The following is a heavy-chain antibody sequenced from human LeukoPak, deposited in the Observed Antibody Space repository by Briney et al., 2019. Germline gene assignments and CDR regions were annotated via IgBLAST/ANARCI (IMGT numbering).Heavy chain of an antibody. CDR2: AYYSGST. CDR1: DGSISNYY. Sequence: PSETLSLTCSVFDGSISNYYWSWIRQPPGKGLEWIGYAYYSGSTTYNPSLESRVTISVDTSKNQFSLKLTAVTAADTAVYYCARVGSGYDFFDYWGQGTLVTVSS. CDR3: ARVGSGYDFFDY. J-gene: IGHJ4*02. V-gene: IGHV4-59*08. D-gene: IGHD3/OR15-3a*01.